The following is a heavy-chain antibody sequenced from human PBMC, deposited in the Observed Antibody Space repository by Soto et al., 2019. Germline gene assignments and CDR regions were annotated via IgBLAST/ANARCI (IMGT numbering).Heavy chain of an antibody. J-gene: IGHJ4*02. D-gene: IGHD6-19*01. Sequence: PSEILSLTCTVSGDSISSYYWSWIRQPPGKGLEWIGYIFHTGSANYNPSLKSRVTISIDTSKNQFSLRLSSVTAADTAVYYCARQPYTSGAYYFDYWGQGTPVPVSS. CDR1: GDSISSYY. CDR3: ARQPYTSGAYYFDY. V-gene: IGHV4-59*08. CDR2: IFHTGSA.